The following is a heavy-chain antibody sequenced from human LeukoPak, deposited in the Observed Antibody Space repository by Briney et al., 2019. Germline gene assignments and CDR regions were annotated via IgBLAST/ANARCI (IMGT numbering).Heavy chain of an antibody. V-gene: IGHV3-7*01. CDR1: GFTFRTYW. CDR2: INQGGSET. Sequence: GGSLRLSCAASGFTFRTYWMSWVCQAPGKGLEWVASINQGGSETYYVESVKGRFTISRDNAMNSFFLQMNSLRAEDTAVYYCARLIGDRTIYDYWGQGTLVTVSS. J-gene: IGHJ4*02. D-gene: IGHD6-6*01. CDR3: ARLIGDRTIYDY.